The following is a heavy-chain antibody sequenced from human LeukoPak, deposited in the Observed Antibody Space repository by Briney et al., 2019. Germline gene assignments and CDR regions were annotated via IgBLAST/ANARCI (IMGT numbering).Heavy chain of an antibody. CDR1: GVSFSTYY. CDR2: VNHSGYT. Sequence: SETLSFTCAVSGVSFSTYYWSWIRQSPERGLEWIGEVNHSGYTNYNPSLKSRVTISVDTSKNQFSLKLSSVTAADTAVYFCARQLYGSDYWGQGTLATVSS. V-gene: IGHV4-34*01. J-gene: IGHJ4*02. CDR3: ARQLYGSDY. D-gene: IGHD4-17*01.